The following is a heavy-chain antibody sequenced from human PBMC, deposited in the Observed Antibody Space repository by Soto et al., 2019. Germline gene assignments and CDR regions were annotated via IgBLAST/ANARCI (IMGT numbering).Heavy chain of an antibody. CDR2: ICYSGST. D-gene: IGHD5-12*01. V-gene: IGHV4-59*01. CDR1: GGSISSYY. Sequence: SETLSLTCTVSGGSISSYYWSCIRQRPGKGLEWIGYICYSGSTNYNPSLKGRVTISVDTSKNQFYMKMSSVTAADTAVYYCARGGRDGYNSAWTTFDYWGQGTLVTVS. CDR3: ARGGRDGYNSAWTTFDY. J-gene: IGHJ4*02.